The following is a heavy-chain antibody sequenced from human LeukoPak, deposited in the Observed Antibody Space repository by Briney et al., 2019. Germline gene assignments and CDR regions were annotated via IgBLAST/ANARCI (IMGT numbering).Heavy chain of an antibody. V-gene: IGHV3-30*18. CDR3: AERSFFY. CDR2: ISYDGSNK. CDR1: GYTLTELS. Sequence: SCKVSGYTLTELSMHWVRQAPGKGLEWVAVISYDGSNKYYADSVKGRFTISRDNSKNTLYLQMNSLRAEDTAVYYCAERSFFYWGQGTLVTVSS. J-gene: IGHJ4*02.